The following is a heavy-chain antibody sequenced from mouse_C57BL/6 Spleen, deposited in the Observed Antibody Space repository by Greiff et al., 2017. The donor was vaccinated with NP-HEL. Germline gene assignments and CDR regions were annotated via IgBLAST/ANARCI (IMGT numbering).Heavy chain of an antibody. CDR2: FYPGSGSI. J-gene: IGHJ2*01. V-gene: IGHV1-62-2*01. Sequence: VQRVESGAELVKPGASVKLSCKASGYTFTEYTIHWVKQRSGQGLEWIGWFYPGSGSIKYNEKFKDKATLTADKSSSTVYMELSRLTSEDSAVYFCARHEAPLRFFDYWGQGTTLTVSS. CDR3: ARHEAPLRFFDY. CDR1: GYTFTEYT. D-gene: IGHD1-1*01.